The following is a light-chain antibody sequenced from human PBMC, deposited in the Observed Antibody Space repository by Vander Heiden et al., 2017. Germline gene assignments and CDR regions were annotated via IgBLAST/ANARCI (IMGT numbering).Light chain of an antibody. CDR2: EDN. CDR1: SGSIASNY. CDR3: QSYDSSALV. Sequence: NFMLTQPHSVSESPGKTVTISCTRSSGSIASNYVQWYQQRPGSSPTTVIYEDNQRPSGVPDRFSGSIDSSSNSASLTISGLKTEDEAYYYCQSYDSSALVFGGGTKLTVL. J-gene: IGLJ3*02. V-gene: IGLV6-57*01.